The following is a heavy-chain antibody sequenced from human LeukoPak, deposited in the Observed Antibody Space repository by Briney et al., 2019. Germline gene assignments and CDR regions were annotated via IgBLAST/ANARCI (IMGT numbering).Heavy chain of an antibody. Sequence: GGSLRLSCAASGFIIFKSWMTRVRQAPGKGLEWVAIIKQDASETYYLDSVKGRFTISRDNAKNSIYLHMTRLRVEDTAVYYCARVAGEASGYHPFDIWGQGTMVTASS. CDR1: GFIIFKSW. J-gene: IGHJ3*02. CDR3: ARVAGEASGYHPFDI. CDR2: IKQDASET. V-gene: IGHV3-7*04. D-gene: IGHD3-22*01.